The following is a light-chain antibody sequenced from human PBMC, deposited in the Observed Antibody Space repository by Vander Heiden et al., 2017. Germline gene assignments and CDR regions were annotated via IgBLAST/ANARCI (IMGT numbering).Light chain of an antibody. CDR1: SSNFGSTS. CDR2: ANN. V-gene: IGLV1-47*02. J-gene: IGLJ3*02. CDR3: AAWDDSLSRWV. Sequence: QSVLTQPPSASGTPGQRVTISCSGSSSNFGSTSVYWYQQLPGTAPKLLIYANNQRPSGVPDRFSGSKSGTSASLAISGLRSEDEADFYCAAWDDSLSRWVFGGGTKLTVL.